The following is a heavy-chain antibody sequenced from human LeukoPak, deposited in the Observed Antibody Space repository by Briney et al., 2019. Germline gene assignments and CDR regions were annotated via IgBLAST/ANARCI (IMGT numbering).Heavy chain of an antibody. D-gene: IGHD6-13*01. Sequence: PSETLSLTCTVSGGSISSGVYYWSWIRQHPGKGLEWIGYIYYSGSTYYNPSLKSRVTISVDTSKNQFSLKLSSVTAADTAVYYCASAYSSSWYANWFDPWGQGTLVTVSS. J-gene: IGHJ5*02. CDR3: ASAYSSSWYANWFDP. CDR1: GGSISSGVYY. V-gene: IGHV4-31*03. CDR2: IYYSGST.